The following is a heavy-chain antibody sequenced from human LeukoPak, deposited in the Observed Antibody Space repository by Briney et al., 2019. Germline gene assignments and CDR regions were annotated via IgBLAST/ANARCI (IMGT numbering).Heavy chain of an antibody. Sequence: GGSLRLSCAASGFTFSNDWMHRVRQAPGEGLVWVSRVNSAGSGTTYADSVKGRFTISRDNAKNTLYLQMNSLRAEDTAVYYCARSYYYGSGSFAFDIWGQGTMVTVSS. CDR2: VNSAGSGT. CDR1: GFTFSNDW. CDR3: ARSYYYGSGSFAFDI. J-gene: IGHJ3*02. V-gene: IGHV3-74*03. D-gene: IGHD3-10*01.